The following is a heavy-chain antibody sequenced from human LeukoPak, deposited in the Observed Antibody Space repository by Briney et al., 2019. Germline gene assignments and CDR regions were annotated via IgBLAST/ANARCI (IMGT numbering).Heavy chain of an antibody. V-gene: IGHV4-31*03. J-gene: IGHJ4*02. CDR1: GGSISSGGYS. D-gene: IGHD6-19*01. Sequence: SQSLFLACTVPGGSISSGGYSSNWIRQPPGKGLERIGYIYYSRSTYYNAYLKSRITISVDTCKRQVALRVNSVTARVLVGYYCARGIPVAEIPLDYSGQGIQVSVSS. CDR2: IYYSRST. CDR3: ARGIPVAEIPLDY.